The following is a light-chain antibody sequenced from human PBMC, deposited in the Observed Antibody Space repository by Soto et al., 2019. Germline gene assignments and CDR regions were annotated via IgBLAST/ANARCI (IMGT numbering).Light chain of an antibody. CDR2: AAS. CDR3: QQSYSSPET. J-gene: IGKJ1*01. CDR1: QSISSY. V-gene: IGKV1-39*01. Sequence: DIPVTQSPSSLSASVGDRVTITCRASQSISSYLNWYQQKPGKAPKLLIYAASSLQCGVPSRFSGSGSGTDFTLTISSLQPEDFATYYCQQSYSSPETFGQGTKVEI.